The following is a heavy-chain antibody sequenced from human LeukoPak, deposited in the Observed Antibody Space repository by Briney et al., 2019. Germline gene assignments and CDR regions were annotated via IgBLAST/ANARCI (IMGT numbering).Heavy chain of an antibody. V-gene: IGHV4-39*07. CDR1: GGSISSSSYY. CDR2: IYYSGST. J-gene: IGHJ4*02. CDR3: ARVSDSSSWYSSRRHTRYYFDY. D-gene: IGHD6-13*01. Sequence: SETLSLTCTVSGGSISSSSYYWGWIRQPPGKGLEWIGSIYYSGSTYYNPSLKSRVTISVDTSKNQFSLKLSSVTAADTAVYYCARVSDSSSWYSSRRHTRYYFDYWGQGTLVTVSS.